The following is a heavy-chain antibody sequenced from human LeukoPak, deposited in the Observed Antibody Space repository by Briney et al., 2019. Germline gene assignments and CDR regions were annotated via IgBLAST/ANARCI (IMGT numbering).Heavy chain of an antibody. CDR2: IWYDGSNK. CDR3: ARDQGAFKEYYYDSSGPWGFDP. Sequence: GGSLRLSCAASGFTFSSYGMHWVRQAPGKGLEWVAVIWYDGSNKYYADSVKGRFTISRDNSKNTLYLQMNSLRAEDTAAYYCARDQGAFKEYYYDSSGPWGFDPWGQGTLVTVSS. V-gene: IGHV3-33*01. J-gene: IGHJ5*02. CDR1: GFTFSSYG. D-gene: IGHD3-22*01.